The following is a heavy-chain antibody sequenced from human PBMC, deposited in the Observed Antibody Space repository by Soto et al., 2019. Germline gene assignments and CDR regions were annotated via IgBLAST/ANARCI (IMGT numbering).Heavy chain of an antibody. D-gene: IGHD6-13*01. J-gene: IGHJ5*02. V-gene: IGHV3-11*06. CDR3: ARSVVSSTRFDP. Sequence: QVQLVESGGGLVWPGGSLRLSCAASGFTFSDSSMNWIRQAPGKGLEWVSYISSGTSYTNYADSVKGRFTISRDNAKNSLFLHMNSLRAEDTAVYYWARSVVSSTRFDPWGQGTLVTVSS. CDR1: GFTFSDSS. CDR2: ISSGTSYT.